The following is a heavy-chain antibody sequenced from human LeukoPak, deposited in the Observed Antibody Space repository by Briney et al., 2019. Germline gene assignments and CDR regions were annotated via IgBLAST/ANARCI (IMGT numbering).Heavy chain of an antibody. Sequence: GGSLRLSCAASGFSFSSYGMRWVRQAPGKGLEWVTFIRYDGSNKYYADSVKGRFTISRDNSKNTLYLQMNSLRTEDTAVYYCAKGDTSWGQGTLVTVSS. CDR2: IRYDGSNK. CDR3: AKGDTS. D-gene: IGHD2-21*02. V-gene: IGHV3-30*02. J-gene: IGHJ5*02. CDR1: GFSFSSYG.